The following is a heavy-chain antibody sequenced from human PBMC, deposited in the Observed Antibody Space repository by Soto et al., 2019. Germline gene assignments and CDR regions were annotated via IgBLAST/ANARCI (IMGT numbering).Heavy chain of an antibody. CDR1: GYTFTSYG. J-gene: IGHJ4*02. Sequence: QVQLVQSGAEVKKPGASVKVSCKASGYTFTSYGISWVRQAPGQGLEWMGWISAYNGNTNYAQKLQGRGTMTTATYTSTADMELRSLRSDDTAVYYCATDVYYEAPLCFDYWGQGTLVTVSS. D-gene: IGHD3-22*01. CDR2: ISAYNGNT. V-gene: IGHV1-18*01. CDR3: ATDVYYEAPLCFDY.